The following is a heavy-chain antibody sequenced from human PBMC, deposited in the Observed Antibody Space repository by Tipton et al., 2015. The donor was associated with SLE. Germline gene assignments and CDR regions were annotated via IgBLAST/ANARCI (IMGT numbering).Heavy chain of an antibody. Sequence: SLRLSCAVSGGSINSYNWWTWVRQPPGKGLEWIGEIYHSGTTNYNPSLKSRITISVDTSKNQFSLNLRSVTAADTAVYYCARGGTGDGRNPFDPWGQGTLVTVSS. V-gene: IGHV4-4*02. D-gene: IGHD4-23*01. CDR2: IYHSGTT. CDR1: GGSINSYNW. CDR3: ARGGTGDGRNPFDP. J-gene: IGHJ5*02.